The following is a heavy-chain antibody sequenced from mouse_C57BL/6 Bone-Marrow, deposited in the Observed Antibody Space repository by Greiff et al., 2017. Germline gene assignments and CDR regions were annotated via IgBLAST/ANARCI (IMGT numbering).Heavy chain of an antibody. CDR1: GYTFTSYT. J-gene: IGHJ4*01. V-gene: IGHV1-4*01. CDR3: ARSRQISYYYGSDYYAMDY. D-gene: IGHD1-1*01. CDR2: INPSSGYT. Sequence: VKLMESGAELARPGASVKMSCKASGYTFTSYTMHWVKQRPGQGLEWIGYINPSSGYTKYNQKFKDKATLTADKSSSTAYMQLSSLTSEDSAVYSCARSRQISYYYGSDYYAMDYWGQGTSVTVSS.